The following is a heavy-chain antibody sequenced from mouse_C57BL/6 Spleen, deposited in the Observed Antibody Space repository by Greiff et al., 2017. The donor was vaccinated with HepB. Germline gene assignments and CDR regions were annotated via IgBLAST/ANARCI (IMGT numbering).Heavy chain of an antibody. Sequence: QVQLQQSGPELVKPGASVKISCKASGYSFTSYYIHWVKQRPGQGLEWIGWIYPGSGNTKYNEKFKGKATLTADTSSSTAYMQLSSLTSEDSAVYYCARHYGNWFAYWGQGTLVTVSA. J-gene: IGHJ3*01. D-gene: IGHD2-1*01. V-gene: IGHV1-66*01. CDR2: IYPGSGNT. CDR1: GYSFTSYY. CDR3: ARHYGNWFAY.